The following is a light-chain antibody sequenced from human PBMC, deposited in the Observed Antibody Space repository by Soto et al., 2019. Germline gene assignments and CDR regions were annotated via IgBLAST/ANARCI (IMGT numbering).Light chain of an antibody. J-gene: IGKJ5*01. CDR3: QQLNSYPIT. V-gene: IGKV1-9*01. CDR2: AAS. CDR1: QGISSH. Sequence: DIQLTQSPSFLSASVGDRVTITCRASQGISSHLAWYQQKPGKAPKLLVYAASALQSGVPSRFSGSGSGTEFTLTIRGQEPEDLATYYCQQLNSYPITVGQGTRLEIK.